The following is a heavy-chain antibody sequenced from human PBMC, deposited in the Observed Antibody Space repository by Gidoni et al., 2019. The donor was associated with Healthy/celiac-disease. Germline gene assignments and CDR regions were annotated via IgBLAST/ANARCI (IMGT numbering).Heavy chain of an antibody. CDR1: GSTFSKAW. D-gene: IGHD3-10*01. CDR3: TTPLWFGELLVEDY. Sequence: EVQLVESGGGLVKPGGSLRLSCAASGSTFSKAWMSCVRQAPGKGLEWVGRIKSKTDGGTTDYAAPVKGRFTISRDDSKNTLYLQMNSLKTEDTAVYYCTTPLWFGELLVEDYWGQGTLVTVSS. V-gene: IGHV3-15*01. CDR2: IKSKTDGGTT. J-gene: IGHJ4*02.